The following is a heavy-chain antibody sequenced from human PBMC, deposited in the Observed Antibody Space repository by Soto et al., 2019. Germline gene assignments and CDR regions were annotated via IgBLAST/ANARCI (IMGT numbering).Heavy chain of an antibody. CDR2: ISYDGSNK. CDR1: GFTFSSYA. V-gene: IGHV3-30-3*01. D-gene: IGHD2-15*01. Sequence: GGSLRLSCAASGFTFSSYAMHWVRQAPGKGLEWVAVISYDGSNKYYADSVKGRFTISRDNSKNTLYLQMNSLRAEDTAVYCCAGRIVANFDYWGQGTLVTVSS. CDR3: AGRIVANFDY. J-gene: IGHJ4*02.